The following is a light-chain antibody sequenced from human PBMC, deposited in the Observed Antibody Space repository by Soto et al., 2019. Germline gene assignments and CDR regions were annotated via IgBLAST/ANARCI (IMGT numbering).Light chain of an antibody. CDR2: ETS. V-gene: IGKV1-9*01. CDR1: QGIDSY. J-gene: IGKJ5*01. CDR3: QQYNVWPPL. Sequence: IHLTPSPSSLSASVGDRVTITFGASQGIDSYLTWYQQRPGKVPQLLIYETSILQSGVSSRFSGSGSGTDFTLTISSLQAEDFAVYYCQQYNVWPPLFGQGTRLEIK.